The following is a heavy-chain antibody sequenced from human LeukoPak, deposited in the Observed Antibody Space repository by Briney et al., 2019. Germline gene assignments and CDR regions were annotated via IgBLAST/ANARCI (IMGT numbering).Heavy chain of an antibody. CDR2: IYYSGST. V-gene: IGHV4-59*01. CDR3: ARERRTSYYGSGTYYYGMDV. CDR1: GGSISSYY. Sequence: PSETLSLTCTVSGGSISSYYWSWIREPPGKGLEWIGYIYYSGSTNYNPSLKSRVTISVDTSKNQFSLKLSSVTAADTAVYYCARERRTSYYGSGTYYYGMDVSGQGTTVTVSS. D-gene: IGHD3-10*01. J-gene: IGHJ6*02.